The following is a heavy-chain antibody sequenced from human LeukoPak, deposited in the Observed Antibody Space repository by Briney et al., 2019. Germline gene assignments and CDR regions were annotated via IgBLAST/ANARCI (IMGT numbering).Heavy chain of an antibody. V-gene: IGHV3-74*01. CDR2: VGRDGSIT. J-gene: IGHJ3*02. Sequence: GGSLRLSCAASGFTFSTYWMHWVRQAPGKGLVWVSRVGRDGSITRYADSVKGRFTISRDNAKNTLYLQMSSLRAEDTAVYYCARGGSPPEALGDTFDIWGQGTMVTVSS. CDR3: ARGGSPPEALGDTFDI. D-gene: IGHD1-26*01. CDR1: GFTFSTYW.